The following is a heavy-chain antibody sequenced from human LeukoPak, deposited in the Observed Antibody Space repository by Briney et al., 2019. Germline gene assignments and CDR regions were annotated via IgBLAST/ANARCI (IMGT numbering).Heavy chain of an antibody. CDR1: GFSFSSYW. J-gene: IGHJ4*02. Sequence: PGGSLRLSCAASGFSFSSYWMSWVRQAPGKGLEWVANIKQDGSEKYYVDSVKGRFTISRDNAKNSLYLQMNSLRAEDTAVYYCAREIAYSSSSFGFFYYFDYWGQGTLVTVSS. CDR3: AREIAYSSSSFGFFYYFDY. CDR2: IKQDGSEK. V-gene: IGHV3-7*01. D-gene: IGHD6-6*01.